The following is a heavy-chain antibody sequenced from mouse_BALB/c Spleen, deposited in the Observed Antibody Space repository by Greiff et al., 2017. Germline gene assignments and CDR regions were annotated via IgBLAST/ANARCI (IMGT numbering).Heavy chain of an antibody. V-gene: IGHV5-12-1*01. D-gene: IGHD2-3*01. Sequence: EVKVEESGGGLVKPGGSLKLSCAASGFAFSSYDMSWVRQTPEKRLEWVAYISSGGGSTYYPDTVKGRFTISRDNAKNTLYLQMSSLKSEDTAMYYCARQGYDMGYFDVWGAGTTVTVSS. CDR3: ARQGYDMGYFDV. CDR1: GFAFSSYD. CDR2: ISSGGGST. J-gene: IGHJ1*01.